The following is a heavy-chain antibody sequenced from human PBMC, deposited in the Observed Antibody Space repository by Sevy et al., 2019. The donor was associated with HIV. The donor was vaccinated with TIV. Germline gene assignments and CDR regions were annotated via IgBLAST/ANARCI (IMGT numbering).Heavy chain of an antibody. D-gene: IGHD5-18*01. J-gene: IGHJ4*02. CDR2: INPNSGDT. CDR3: SRDLRLRGYSYGCFDY. Sequence: ASVKVSCKASGYTFTGQYIHWVRQAPGQGREWMGWINPNSGDTKYAQEFKGRVTMTRDRSISTAYMELSGLKSDDTAVYYCSRDLRLRGYSYGCFDYWGQGTLVTVSS. V-gene: IGHV1-2*02. CDR1: GYTFTGQY.